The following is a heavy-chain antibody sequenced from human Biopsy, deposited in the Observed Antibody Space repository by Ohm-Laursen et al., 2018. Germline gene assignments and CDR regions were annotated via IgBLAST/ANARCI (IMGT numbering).Heavy chain of an antibody. D-gene: IGHD2-2*01. J-gene: IGHJ6*02. Sequence: SDTLSLTCAVYDGSFSGYYWSWLRQSPGMGLEWIGEINTSGGTNYNPSLAGRVSISLDTSKIHLALKLSSVTAADTAVYYCASVAGPRTDYYYSNMDVWGRGTTVTVSS. CDR2: INTSGGT. CDR1: DGSFSGYY. V-gene: IGHV4-34*01. CDR3: ASVAGPRTDYYYSNMDV.